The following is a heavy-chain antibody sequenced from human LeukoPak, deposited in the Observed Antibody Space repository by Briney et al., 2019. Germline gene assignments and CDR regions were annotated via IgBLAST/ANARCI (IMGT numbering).Heavy chain of an antibody. CDR2: IIPIFGTA. D-gene: IGHD2-8*01. CDR3: AREIGYCTNGVCP. V-gene: IGHV1-69*01. CDR1: GGTFSSYA. J-gene: IGHJ5*02. Sequence: ASVKVSCKAFGGTFSSYAISWVRQAPGQGLEWMGGIIPIFGTANYAQKFQGRVTITADESTSTAYMELSSLRSEDTAVYYCAREIGYCTNGVCPWGQGTLVTVSS.